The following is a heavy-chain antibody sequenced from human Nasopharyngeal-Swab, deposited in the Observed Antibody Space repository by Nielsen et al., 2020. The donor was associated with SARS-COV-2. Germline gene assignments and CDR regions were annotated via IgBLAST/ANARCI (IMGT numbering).Heavy chain of an antibody. D-gene: IGHD2/OR15-2a*01. J-gene: IGHJ4*02. CDR1: GLTFSPYW. CDR2: VKQDGTEK. Sequence: GESLKISCAASGLTFSPYWMTWVRQAPGKGLEWVANVKQDGTEKYFVDSVKGRFTISRDNAKNSLYLHMNSLRAEDTAVYYCARDEILDYWGQGTLVTVSS. V-gene: IGHV3-7*01. CDR3: ARDEILDY.